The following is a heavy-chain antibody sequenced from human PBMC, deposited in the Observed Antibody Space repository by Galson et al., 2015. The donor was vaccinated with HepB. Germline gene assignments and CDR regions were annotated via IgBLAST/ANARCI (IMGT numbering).Heavy chain of an antibody. CDR3: ARGTVLRFLEWFGAANYYYYGMDV. Sequence: SVKVSCKASGYTFTSYGISWVRQAPGQGLEWMGWISAYNGNTNYAQKLQGRVTMTTDTSTSTAYMELRSLRSDDTAVYYCARGTVLRFLEWFGAANYYYYGMDVWGQGTTVTVSS. D-gene: IGHD3-3*01. J-gene: IGHJ6*02. V-gene: IGHV1-18*04. CDR1: GYTFTSYG. CDR2: ISAYNGNT.